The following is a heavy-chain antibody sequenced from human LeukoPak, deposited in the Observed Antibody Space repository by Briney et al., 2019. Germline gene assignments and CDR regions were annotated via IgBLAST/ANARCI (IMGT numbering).Heavy chain of an antibody. CDR2: FDTEDSET. Sequence: ASLKVSCKLSGYTPTELSMHWVRQAPGEGLEWMGGFDTEDSETIYAQKLRGRVTMTEDRSTNTSYMELSSLRSEDTAVYYCATGHIPVTGDDYWGQGTLVTVSS. J-gene: IGHJ4*02. V-gene: IGHV1-24*01. D-gene: IGHD7-27*01. CDR1: GYTPTELS. CDR3: ATGHIPVTGDDY.